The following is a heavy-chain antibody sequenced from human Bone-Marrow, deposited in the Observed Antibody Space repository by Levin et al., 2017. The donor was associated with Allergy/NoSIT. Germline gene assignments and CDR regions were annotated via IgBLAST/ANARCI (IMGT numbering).Heavy chain of an antibody. CDR1: GGSTGSSTYY. CDR2: IYASGAT. CDR3: ARDRGAKYFFDY. V-gene: IGHV4-61*02. Sequence: SETLSLTCTVSGGSTGSSTYYWSWVRQPAGTRPEWIGRIYASGATNYNPSLTSRVTISIDTSKNQFSLQLRSVTAADTAVYYCARDRGAKYFFDYWGQGTPVTVSS. J-gene: IGHJ4*02.